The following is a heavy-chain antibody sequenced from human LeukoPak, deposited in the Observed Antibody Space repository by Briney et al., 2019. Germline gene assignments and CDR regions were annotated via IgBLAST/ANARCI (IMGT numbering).Heavy chain of an antibody. CDR3: ATHELRYFDWLPENPTDFDY. Sequence: SETLSLTCTVSGGSISSGDYYWSWIRQPPGKGLEWIGYIYYSGSTYYNPSLKSRVTISVDTSKNQFSLKPSSVTAADTAVYYCATHELRYFDWLPENPTDFDYWGQGTLVTVSS. J-gene: IGHJ4*02. D-gene: IGHD3-9*01. V-gene: IGHV4-30-4*01. CDR2: IYYSGST. CDR1: GGSISSGDYY.